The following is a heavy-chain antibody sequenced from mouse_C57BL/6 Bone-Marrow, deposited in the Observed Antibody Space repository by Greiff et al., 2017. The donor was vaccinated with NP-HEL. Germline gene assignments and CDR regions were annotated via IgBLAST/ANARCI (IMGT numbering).Heavy chain of an antibody. CDR1: GFSLTSYG. Sequence: QVQLKESGPGLVQPSQSLSITCTVSGFSLTSYGVHWVRQSPGKGLEWLGVIWSGGSTDYNAAFISRLSISKDNSKSQVFFKMNSLQADDTAIYYCARIYYDYDRGFAYWGQGTLVTVSA. V-gene: IGHV2-2*01. CDR2: IWSGGST. D-gene: IGHD2-4*01. J-gene: IGHJ3*01. CDR3: ARIYYDYDRGFAY.